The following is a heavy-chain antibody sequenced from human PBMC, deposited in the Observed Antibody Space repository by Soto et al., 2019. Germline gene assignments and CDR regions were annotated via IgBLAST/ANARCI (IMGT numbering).Heavy chain of an antibody. V-gene: IGHV3-30-3*01. D-gene: IGHD3-10*01. CDR1: GFTFSSYA. Sequence: GGSLRLSCAASGFTFSSYAMHWVRQAPGKGLEWVAVISYDGSNKYYADSVKGRFTISRDNSKNTLYLQMNSLRAEDTAVYYCARDLTMVRGVPHWYYGMDVWGQGTTVTVSS. J-gene: IGHJ6*02. CDR2: ISYDGSNK. CDR3: ARDLTMVRGVPHWYYGMDV.